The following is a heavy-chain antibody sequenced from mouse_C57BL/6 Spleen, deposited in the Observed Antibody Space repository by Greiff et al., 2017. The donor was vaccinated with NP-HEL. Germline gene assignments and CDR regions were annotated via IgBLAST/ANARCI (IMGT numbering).Heavy chain of an antibody. CDR2: IDPANGNT. CDR1: GFNIKNTY. D-gene: IGHD1-1*01. Sequence: EVQLQESVAELVRPGASVKLSCTASGFNIKNTYMHWVKQRPEQGLEWIGRIDPANGNTKYAPKFQGKATITADTSSNTAYLQLSSLTSEDTAIYYCARAGFITTVVGGGNYFDYWGQGTTLTVSS. CDR3: ARAGFITTVVGGGNYFDY. J-gene: IGHJ2*01. V-gene: IGHV14-3*01.